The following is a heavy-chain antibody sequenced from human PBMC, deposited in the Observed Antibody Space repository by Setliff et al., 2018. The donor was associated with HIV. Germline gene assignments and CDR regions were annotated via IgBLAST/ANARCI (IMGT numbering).Heavy chain of an antibody. CDR3: ARGTYGGYAGLFDY. V-gene: IGHV4-34*01. CDR1: GGSFSGNY. D-gene: IGHD5-12*01. CDR2: INQSGST. Sequence: SETLSLTCAVYGGSFSGNYWSWFRQPPGKGLEWIGEINQSGSTASNPSLKSRVTISVDTSKNQFSLKLSSVTAADTAVYYCARGTYGGYAGLFDYWGQGSLVTVSS. J-gene: IGHJ4*02.